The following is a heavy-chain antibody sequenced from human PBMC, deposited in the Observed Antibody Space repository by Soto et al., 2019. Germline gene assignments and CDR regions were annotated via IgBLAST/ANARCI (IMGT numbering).Heavy chain of an antibody. V-gene: IGHV1-46*01. D-gene: IGHD5-18*01. CDR2: INPSGGST. J-gene: IGHJ4*02. Sequence: ASVKVSCKSSGYTFTSYYMHWVRQAPGQGLEWMGMINPSGGSTNYAQRFQGRVTMTRDTSTSTVYMDLSDLRSEDTAVYYCARMDTAMVLDYWGQGTLVTVSS. CDR3: ARMDTAMVLDY. CDR1: GYTFTSYY.